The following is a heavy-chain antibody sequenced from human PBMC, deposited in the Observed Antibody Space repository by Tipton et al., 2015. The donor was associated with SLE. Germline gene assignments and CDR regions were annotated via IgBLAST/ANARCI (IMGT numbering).Heavy chain of an antibody. D-gene: IGHD3-10*01. CDR3: ASGGYGSGSHYLGGWFDA. J-gene: IGHJ5*02. V-gene: IGHV4-61*09. CDR1: GGSISSDTYY. Sequence: TLSLTCIVSGGSISSDTYYWSWLRQPAGKGLEWIGHIYTSGSTNYNPSLKRRVTISADTSKNQFSLKLSSVTAADTAVYYCASGGYGSGSHYLGGWFDAWGRGTLVTVSS. CDR2: IYTSGST.